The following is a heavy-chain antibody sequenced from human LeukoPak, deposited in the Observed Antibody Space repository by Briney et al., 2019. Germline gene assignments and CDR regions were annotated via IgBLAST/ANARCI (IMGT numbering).Heavy chain of an antibody. CDR3: ARGPQKNGHSSGYPGYFDY. CDR2: ISISSSYI. D-gene: IGHD3-22*01. V-gene: IGHV3-21*01. Sequence: GGSLRLSCAASGFTFSSYSINWVRQAPGKGLEWVSSISISSSYIYYADSVKGRFTISRDNAKNLLCLQMNSLRAKDTAVYYCARGPQKNGHSSGYPGYFDYWGQGTLVTVSS. J-gene: IGHJ4*02. CDR1: GFTFSSYS.